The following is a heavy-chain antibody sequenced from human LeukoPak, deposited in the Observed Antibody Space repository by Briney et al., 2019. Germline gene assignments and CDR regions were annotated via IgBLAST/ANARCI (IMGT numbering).Heavy chain of an antibody. CDR2: ISRGGTT. Sequence: HAGGSLRLSCAASGFTFSNYAMSWVRQAPGKGLEWVSSISRGGTTYYPDSVKGRFTNSRDNSKSALSLQMNSLRADDTALYYCAKDRPCTTCSPSDYWGQGTLVTVSS. V-gene: IGHV3-23*01. D-gene: IGHD2-2*01. CDR3: AKDRPCTTCSPSDY. CDR1: GFTFSNYA. J-gene: IGHJ4*02.